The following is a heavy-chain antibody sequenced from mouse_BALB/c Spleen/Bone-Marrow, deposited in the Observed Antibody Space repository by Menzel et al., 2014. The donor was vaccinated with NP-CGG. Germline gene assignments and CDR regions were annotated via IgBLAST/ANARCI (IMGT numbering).Heavy chain of an antibody. J-gene: IGHJ4*01. CDR2: IYPGDGDT. V-gene: IGHV1-87*01. D-gene: IGHD2-1*01. CDR1: GYTFTSYW. Sequence: SGAELARPGASVKLSCKASGYTFTSYWMQWVKQRPGQGLEWIGAIYPGDGDTRYTQKFRGKATLTADESSNTAYMQLSSLTSEDSAVYFCASPYGNYDAMDYWGQGTSVTVSS. CDR3: ASPYGNYDAMDY.